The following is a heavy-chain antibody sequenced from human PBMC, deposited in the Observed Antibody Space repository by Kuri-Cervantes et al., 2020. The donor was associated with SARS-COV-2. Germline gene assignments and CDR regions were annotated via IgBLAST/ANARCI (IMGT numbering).Heavy chain of an antibody. V-gene: IGHV3-21*01. Sequence: GGSLRLSCAASGFTFSSYSMNWVRQAPGKGLEWVSSISSSSSYIYYADSVKGRFTISRDNSQNTLYLHVKSLRSEDTAMYYCAKDRVGVQDFWGQGTLVTVSS. CDR1: GFTFSSYS. D-gene: IGHD2-21*01. J-gene: IGHJ4*02. CDR3: AKDRVGVQDF. CDR2: ISSSSSYI.